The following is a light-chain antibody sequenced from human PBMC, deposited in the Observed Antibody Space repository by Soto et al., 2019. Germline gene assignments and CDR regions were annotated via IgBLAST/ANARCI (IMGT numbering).Light chain of an antibody. Sequence: DIQMTQSPSTLSGSVGDRVTITCRASQTISSWLAWYQQKPGKAPKLLIYKASTLKSGVPSRFGGSGSGTDFTLTISSLQSEDFATYYCQQFYSYPLTFGGGTKVDIK. V-gene: IGKV1-5*03. CDR3: QQFYSYPLT. CDR2: KAS. CDR1: QTISSW. J-gene: IGKJ4*01.